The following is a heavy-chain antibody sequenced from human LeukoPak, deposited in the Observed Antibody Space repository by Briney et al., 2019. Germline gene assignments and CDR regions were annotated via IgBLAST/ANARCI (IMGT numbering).Heavy chain of an antibody. D-gene: IGHD4-17*01. V-gene: IGHV4-34*01. CDR3: ARADYGDRPDY. CDR1: GGSFSGYY. CDR2: INHSGST. Sequence: SETLSLTCAVYGGSFSGYYWSWIRQPPGKGLEWIGEINHSGSTNYNPSLKSRVTIPVDTSKNQFSLKLSSVTAADTAVYYCARADYGDRPDYWGQGTLVTVSS. J-gene: IGHJ4*02.